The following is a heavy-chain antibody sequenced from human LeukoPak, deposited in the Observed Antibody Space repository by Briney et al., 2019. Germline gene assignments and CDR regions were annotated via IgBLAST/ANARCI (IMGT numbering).Heavy chain of an antibody. Sequence: GGSLRLSCAASGFTFSSYSMNWVRQAPGKGLEWVSSISSSSSYIYYADSVKGRFTISRDNAKNSLYLQMNSLRAEDTAVYYCAREDDSTGYHDLDYWGQGTLVTVSS. CDR1: GFTFSSYS. CDR2: ISSSSSYI. D-gene: IGHD6-25*01. J-gene: IGHJ4*02. CDR3: AREDDSTGYHDLDY. V-gene: IGHV3-21*01.